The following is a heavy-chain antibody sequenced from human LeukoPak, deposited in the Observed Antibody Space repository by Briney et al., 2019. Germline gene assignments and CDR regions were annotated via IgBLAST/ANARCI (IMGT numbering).Heavy chain of an antibody. J-gene: IGHJ6*02. V-gene: IGHV1-2*04. CDR2: INPNSGGT. CDR3: ARGEPQGYCSGGSCYYYYYGMDV. Sequence: EASVKVSCKASGYTFTGYYMHWVRQAPGQGLEWMGWINPNSGGTNYAQKFQGWVTMTRDTSISTAYMELSRLRSDDTAVYYCARGEPQGYCSGGSCYYYYYGMDVWGQGTTVTVSS. D-gene: IGHD2-15*01. CDR1: GYTFTGYY.